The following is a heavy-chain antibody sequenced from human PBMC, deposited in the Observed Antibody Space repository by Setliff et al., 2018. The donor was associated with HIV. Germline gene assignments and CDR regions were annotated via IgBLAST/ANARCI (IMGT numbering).Heavy chain of an antibody. CDR1: GGSISSYY. CDR2: IYTSGST. CDR3: ARGLSFYDPGGFDY. V-gene: IGHV4-4*09. Sequence: SETLSLTCTVSGGSISSYYWSWIRQPPGKGLEWIGYIYTSGSTNYNPSLKSRVTISVDTSKNQFTLKLSSVTAADTAVYYCARGLSFYDPGGFDYWGQGTLVTVSS. D-gene: IGHD3-22*01. J-gene: IGHJ4*02.